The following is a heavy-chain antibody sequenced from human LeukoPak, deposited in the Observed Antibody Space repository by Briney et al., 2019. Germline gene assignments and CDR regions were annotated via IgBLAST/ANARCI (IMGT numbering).Heavy chain of an antibody. CDR2: IYYSGST. Sequence: SETLSLTCTVSGGSISSSYWTWIRQPPGKGLEWVGYIYYSGSTNYNPSLKSRVTISVDTSKNQFSLKLTSVTAADTAVYYCARGVNSGYFDYCGQGTLVTVSS. J-gene: IGHJ4*02. D-gene: IGHD1-26*01. CDR3: ARGVNSGYFDY. CDR1: GGSISSSY. V-gene: IGHV4-59*01.